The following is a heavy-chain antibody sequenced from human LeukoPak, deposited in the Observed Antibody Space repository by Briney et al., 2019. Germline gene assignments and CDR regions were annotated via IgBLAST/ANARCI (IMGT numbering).Heavy chain of an antibody. Sequence: PSETLSLTCAVYGGSFSGYYWSWIRQPPGKGLEWIGEINHSGSTNYNPSLKSRVTISVDTSENQFSLKLSSVTAADTAVYYCARFKYCSSTSCYITYYYGMDVWGQGTTVTVSS. D-gene: IGHD2-2*02. CDR2: INHSGST. V-gene: IGHV4-34*01. CDR3: ARFKYCSSTSCYITYYYGMDV. CDR1: GGSFSGYY. J-gene: IGHJ6*02.